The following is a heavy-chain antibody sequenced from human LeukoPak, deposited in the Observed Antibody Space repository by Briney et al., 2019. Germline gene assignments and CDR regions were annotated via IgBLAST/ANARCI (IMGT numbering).Heavy chain of an antibody. CDR3: ARNRYYGLDV. J-gene: IGHJ6*02. V-gene: IGHV3-66*02. CDR1: GFTVNSND. Sequence: GGSLRLSCAASGFTVNSNDMSWVRQAPGKGLEGVSVIFSGGSTYHADSAKGRFTISRDNSKNTLYLQMNSLRVDDTSVYYCARNRYYGLDVWGQGTTVTVSS. CDR2: IFSGGST.